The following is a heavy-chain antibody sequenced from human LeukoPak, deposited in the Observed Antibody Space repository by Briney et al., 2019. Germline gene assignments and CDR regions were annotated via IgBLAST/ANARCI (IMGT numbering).Heavy chain of an antibody. CDR3: ARVGYQPNAFDI. V-gene: IGHV4-4*02. D-gene: IGHD5-12*01. Sequence: SETLSLTCAVSGGSISSSSWWSWVRQPPGKGLEWIGEIYHSGSTNYNPSLKSRVTISVDKSKNQFSLKLSSVTAADTAVYYCARVGYQPNAFDIWGQGTMVTVSS. CDR1: GGSISSSSW. J-gene: IGHJ3*02. CDR2: IYHSGST.